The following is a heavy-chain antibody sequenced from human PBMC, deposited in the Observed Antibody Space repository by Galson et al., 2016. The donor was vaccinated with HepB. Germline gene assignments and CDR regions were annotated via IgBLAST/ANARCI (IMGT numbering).Heavy chain of an antibody. CDR1: GLTVSNNY. CDR3: AREPPAAATGTWA. J-gene: IGHJ5*02. D-gene: IGHD2-15*01. Sequence: SLRLSCAVSGLTVSNNYMRWVRQAPGKGLEWVSTIYSTGSTRYADSVKGRFTISRDSSKNTLYLQRDSLRAEDTAVYFCAREPPAAATGTWAWGQGTPGTVSS. V-gene: IGHV3-53*01. CDR2: IYSTGST.